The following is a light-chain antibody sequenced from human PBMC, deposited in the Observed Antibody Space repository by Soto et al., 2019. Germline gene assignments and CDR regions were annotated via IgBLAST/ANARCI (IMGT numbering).Light chain of an antibody. V-gene: IGKV1-9*01. CDR2: SAS. CDR3: QQLNGYQLA. J-gene: IGKJ4*01. Sequence: DIQLTQSPSFLSAFVGDTVTITCRASQAMSTYLAWYQQKPGKVSKLLIRSASTLQSGVPPRFSGGGSGTEFTLTISALQPEDSGIYYCQQLNGYQLAFGGGTNVDIK. CDR1: QAMSTY.